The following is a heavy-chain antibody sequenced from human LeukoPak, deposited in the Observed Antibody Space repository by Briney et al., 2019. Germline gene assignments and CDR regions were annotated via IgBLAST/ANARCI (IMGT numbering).Heavy chain of an antibody. CDR2: IIPIFGTA. CDR3: ARAAMVRGRYVLDY. Sequence: SVKVSCKASGYTFTSYDISWVRQAPGQGLEWMGGIIPIFGTANYAQKFQGRVTITADKSTSTAYMELSSLRSEDTAVYYCARAAMVRGRYVLDYWGQGTLVTVSS. V-gene: IGHV1-69*06. D-gene: IGHD3-10*01. J-gene: IGHJ4*02. CDR1: GYTFTSYD.